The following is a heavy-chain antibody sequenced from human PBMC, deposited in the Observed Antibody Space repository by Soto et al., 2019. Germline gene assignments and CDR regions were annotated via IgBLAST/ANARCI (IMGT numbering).Heavy chain of an antibody. Sequence: GGSLRLSCAASGFTFSSYWMHWVRQAPGKGLVWVSRINSDGSSTSYADSVKGRFTISRDNAKNTLYLQMNSLRAEDTAVYYCARDRGASRYYYYYGMDVWGQGTTVTVSS. CDR1: GFTFSSYW. CDR2: INSDGSST. J-gene: IGHJ6*02. V-gene: IGHV3-74*01. D-gene: IGHD3-10*01. CDR3: ARDRGASRYYYYYGMDV.